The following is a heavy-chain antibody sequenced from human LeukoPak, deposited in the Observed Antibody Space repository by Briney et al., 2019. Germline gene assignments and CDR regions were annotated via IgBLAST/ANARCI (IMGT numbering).Heavy chain of an antibody. CDR2: ISGSGGST. Sequence: GGSLRLSCAVSGFTFSSYAMSWVRQAPGKGLEWVSAISGSGGSTYYADSVKGRFTISRDNSKNTLYLQMSSLRAEDTAVYYCARVLGGVVFDYWGQGTLVTVSS. V-gene: IGHV3-23*01. J-gene: IGHJ4*02. CDR3: ARVLGGVVFDY. CDR1: GFTFSSYA. D-gene: IGHD2-15*01.